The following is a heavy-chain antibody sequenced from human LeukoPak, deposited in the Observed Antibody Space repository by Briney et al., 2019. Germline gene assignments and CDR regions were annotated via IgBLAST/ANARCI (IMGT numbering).Heavy chain of an antibody. CDR2: ISSSTNTI. D-gene: IGHD3-10*01. Sequence: GGSLRLSCAASGFTFSSYNMSWVRQAPGKGLEWVSYISSSTNTIYYADSVKGRFTISRDNAKNSLYLQMNGLRAEDTAVYYCARDLASVGYWGRGTLVTVSS. CDR1: GFTFSSYN. CDR3: ARDLASVGY. V-gene: IGHV3-48*01. J-gene: IGHJ4*02.